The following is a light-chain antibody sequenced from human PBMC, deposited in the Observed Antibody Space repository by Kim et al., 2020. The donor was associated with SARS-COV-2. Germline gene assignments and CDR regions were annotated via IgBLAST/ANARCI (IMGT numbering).Light chain of an antibody. Sequence: VALGQTIRITCQGDSLRSYYATWYQQKPGQDPKVVIYDKDNRPSGVPDRFSGSSSGNTAYLTITGTQAGDEADYYCNSRDSNDYVVFGGGTKVTVL. CDR1: SLRSYY. CDR2: DKD. J-gene: IGLJ2*01. V-gene: IGLV3-19*01. CDR3: NSRDSNDYVV.